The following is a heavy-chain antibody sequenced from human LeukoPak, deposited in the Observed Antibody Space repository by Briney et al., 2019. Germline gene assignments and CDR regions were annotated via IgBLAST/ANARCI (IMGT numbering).Heavy chain of an antibody. D-gene: IGHD2-2*01. CDR2: ISGSGGST. CDR1: GFTVSIYA. J-gene: IGHJ5*02. V-gene: IGHV3-23*01. CDR3: AKDIVVVPAAMPGPPGGFDP. Sequence: GGSLRLSCAASGFTVSIYAMSWVRQAPGKGLEWVSAISGSGGSTYYADSVKGRFTISRDNSKNTLYLQMNSLRAEDTAVYYCAKDIVVVPAAMPGPPGGFDPWGQGTLVTVSS.